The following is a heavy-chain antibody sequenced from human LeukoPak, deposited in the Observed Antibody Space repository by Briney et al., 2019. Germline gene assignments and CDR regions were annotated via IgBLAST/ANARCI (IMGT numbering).Heavy chain of an antibody. V-gene: IGHV3-7*02. CDR3: ASLRWRDY. CDR2: IKHDGSEK. J-gene: IGHJ4*02. CDR1: GFTFSSYW. Sequence: GGSLRLSCAASGFTFSSYWMSWVRQPPGKGLEWVANIKHDGSEKYYVDSVKGRFSISRDYAKNSVYLQMNSLRAQDTAVYYCASLRWRDYWGQGTLVTVSS. D-gene: IGHD4-23*01.